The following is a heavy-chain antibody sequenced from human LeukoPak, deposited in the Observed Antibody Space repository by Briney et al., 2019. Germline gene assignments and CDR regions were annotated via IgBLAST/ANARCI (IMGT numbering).Heavy chain of an antibody. D-gene: IGHD3-10*01. V-gene: IGHV4-39*01. J-gene: IGHJ4*02. Sequence: SETLSLTCTVSGGSISSSSYYWGWIRQPPGKGLEWIGSIYYSGSTYYNPSLKSRVTISVDTSKNQFSLKLSSVTAADTAVYYCARLTAAWFGELFPMDYWGQGTLVTVSS. CDR1: GGSISSSSYY. CDR2: IYYSGST. CDR3: ARLTAAWFGELFPMDY.